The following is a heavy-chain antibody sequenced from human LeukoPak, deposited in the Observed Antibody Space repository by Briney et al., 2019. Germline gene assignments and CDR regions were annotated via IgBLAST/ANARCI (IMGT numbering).Heavy chain of an antibody. CDR2: IYSSGST. V-gene: IGHV4-4*07. CDR3: ARGHYDILTGYYRTLFDY. J-gene: IGHJ4*02. Sequence: SETLSLTCTVSGGSISSYYWSWIRQPAGKGLEWIGRIYSSGSTNYNPSLKSRVTTSADSSKNQFSLKLSSVTPADTAVYYCARGHYDILTGYYRTLFDYWGQGTLVTVSS. CDR1: GGSISSYY. D-gene: IGHD3-9*01.